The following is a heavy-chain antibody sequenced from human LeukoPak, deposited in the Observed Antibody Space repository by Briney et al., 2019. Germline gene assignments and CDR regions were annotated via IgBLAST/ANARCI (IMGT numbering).Heavy chain of an antibody. Sequence: TGESLKISCKGSGYSFTSYGISWVRQAPGQGLEWMGWISAYNGNTNYAQKLQGRVTMTTDTSTSTAYMELRSLRSDDTAVYYCARDRPLVLRFLEGAPYFDYWGQGTLVTVSS. CDR3: ARDRPLVLRFLEGAPYFDY. V-gene: IGHV1-18*01. J-gene: IGHJ4*02. CDR2: ISAYNGNT. D-gene: IGHD3-3*01. CDR1: GYSFTSYG.